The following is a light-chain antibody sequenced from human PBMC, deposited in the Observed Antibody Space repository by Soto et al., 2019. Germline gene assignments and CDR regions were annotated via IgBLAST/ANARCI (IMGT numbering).Light chain of an antibody. Sequence: IQLTQSPSSLSASVGDRFTSTCRASQCIINYLAWYQQKPVKAPKLLIYGASTLQSGVPSRFGGSGSGTDFTLTVSSLQPEDFATYYCQQLFMYPPTFGPGTKVDIK. V-gene: IGKV1-9*01. CDR2: GAS. CDR3: QQLFMYPPT. J-gene: IGKJ3*01. CDR1: QCIINY.